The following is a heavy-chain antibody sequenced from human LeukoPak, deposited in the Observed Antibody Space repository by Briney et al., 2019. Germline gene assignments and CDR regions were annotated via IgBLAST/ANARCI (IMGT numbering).Heavy chain of an antibody. Sequence: GGSLRLSCAASGFTFSRYWMSSVRPAPGKGLAWVAHIKQDGSEKYYVDPGKGRFTTSRDNAKNSLYLQMTSLKAEDTPGYYCASASVAGTGGDYWGQGTLVTVSS. V-gene: IGHV3-7*01. CDR1: GFTFSRYW. D-gene: IGHD6-19*01. J-gene: IGHJ4*02. CDR3: ASASVAGTGGDY. CDR2: IKQDGSEK.